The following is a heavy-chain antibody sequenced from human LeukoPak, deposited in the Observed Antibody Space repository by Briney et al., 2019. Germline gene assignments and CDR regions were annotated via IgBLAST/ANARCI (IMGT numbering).Heavy chain of an antibody. V-gene: IGHV3-21*01. D-gene: IGHD1-26*01. CDR3: AKGGEWELRWWSGYFDY. J-gene: IGHJ4*02. Sequence: SGGSLRLSCAASGFTFSSYSMNWVRQAPGKGLEWVSSISSSSSYIYYADSVKGRFTISRDNSKNTLYLQMNSLRAEDTAVYYCAKGGEWELRWWSGYFDYWGQGTLVTVSS. CDR1: GFTFSSYS. CDR2: ISSSSSYI.